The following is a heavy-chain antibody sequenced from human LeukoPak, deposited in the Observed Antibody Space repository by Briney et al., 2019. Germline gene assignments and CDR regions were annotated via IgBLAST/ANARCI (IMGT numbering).Heavy chain of an antibody. CDR2: IYYSGST. D-gene: IGHD2-2*02. Sequence: SETLSLTCTVSGGSISSYYWSWIRQHPGKGLEWIGYIYYSGSTYYNPSLKSRVTISVDTSKNQFSLKLSSVTAADTAVYYCARSGLGYCSSTSCYTGNKQRGRHGWFDPWGQGTLVTVSS. CDR1: GGSISSYY. V-gene: IGHV4-59*06. J-gene: IGHJ5*02. CDR3: ARSGLGYCSSTSCYTGNKQRGRHGWFDP.